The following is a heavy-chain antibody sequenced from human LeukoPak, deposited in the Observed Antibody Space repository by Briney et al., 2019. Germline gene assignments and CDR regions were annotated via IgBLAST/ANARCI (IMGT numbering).Heavy chain of an antibody. CDR2: IYSGGGT. CDR1: GFTVSSNY. Sequence: PGGSLRLSCAASGFTVSSNYMSWVRQAPGKGLEWVSVIYSGGGTYYADSVKGRFTISRDNSKNTLYLQMNSLRAEDTAVYYCARDRAIAAAGFYGMDVWGQGTTVTVSS. V-gene: IGHV3-66*01. CDR3: ARDRAIAAAGFYGMDV. J-gene: IGHJ6*02. D-gene: IGHD6-13*01.